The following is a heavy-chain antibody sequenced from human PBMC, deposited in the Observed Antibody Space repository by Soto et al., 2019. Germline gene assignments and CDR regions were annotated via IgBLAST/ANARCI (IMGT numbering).Heavy chain of an antibody. CDR1: DGSFSSGGYS. J-gene: IGHJ4*02. CDR2: IYQSGST. Sequence: PSETLSLTCAVSDGSFSSGGYSWIWIRQPPGKGLEGIGDIYQSGSTNYNPSLESRVTMSVDTSKNQFSLKLSSVTAADTAVYYCARGLRPGRIVVVTAIRFDYWGQGTLVTVSS. CDR3: ARGLRPGRIVVVTAIRFDY. D-gene: IGHD2-21*02. V-gene: IGHV4-30-2*01.